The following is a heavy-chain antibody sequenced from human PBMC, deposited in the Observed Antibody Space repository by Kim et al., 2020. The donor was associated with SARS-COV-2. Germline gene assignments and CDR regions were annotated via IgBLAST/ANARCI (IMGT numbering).Heavy chain of an antibody. V-gene: IGHV5-51*01. CDR2: IFPGDSET. Sequence: GESLKISCKGSGYSFTAYWIGWVRQMPGKGLEWMGIIFPGDSETRYSPSFQGQVTMSADKSVSTAYLQWRSLKASDTAMYYCARPVYGDYFFDSWGQGTL. J-gene: IGHJ4*02. D-gene: IGHD4-17*01. CDR3: ARPVYGDYFFDS. CDR1: GYSFTAYW.